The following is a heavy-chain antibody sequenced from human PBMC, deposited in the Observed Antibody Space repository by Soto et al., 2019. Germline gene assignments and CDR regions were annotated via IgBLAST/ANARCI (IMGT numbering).Heavy chain of an antibody. V-gene: IGHV4-30-2*01. CDR3: ARGAKFEPRFFDY. Sequence: SETLSLTCTVSGGSISSGGYYWSWIRQHPGKGLEWIGYIYHSGSTYYNPSLKSRVTISVDRSKNQFSLKLSSVTAADTAVYYCARGAKFEPRFFDYWGQGTLVTVSS. J-gene: IGHJ4*02. D-gene: IGHD3-10*02. CDR2: IYHSGST. CDR1: GGSISSGGYY.